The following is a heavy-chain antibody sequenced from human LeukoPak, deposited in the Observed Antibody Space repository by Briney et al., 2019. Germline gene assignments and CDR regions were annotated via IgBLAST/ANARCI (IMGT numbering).Heavy chain of an antibody. CDR1: GGSISSYY. V-gene: IGHV4-59*01. J-gene: IGHJ1*01. CDR2: IYYSGST. Sequence: PSETLSLTCTVSGGSISSYYWSWIRQPPGKGLEWIGYIYYSGSTNYNPSLKSRVTISVDTSKNQFSLKLSSVTAADTAVYYCARDHPPVNDNWEYFQHWGQGTLVTVSS. CDR3: ARDHPPVNDNWEYFQH. D-gene: IGHD1-26*01.